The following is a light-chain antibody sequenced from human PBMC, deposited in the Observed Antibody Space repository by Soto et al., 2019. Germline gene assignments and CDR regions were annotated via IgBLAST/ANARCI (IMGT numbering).Light chain of an antibody. CDR3: HQYNSYSPYT. J-gene: IGKJ2*01. Sequence: DIQMTQSPSTLSASVGDRVTITCRASPSINSWLAWYQQKPGKAPKLLLYKASSLESGVTSRFSGSESGTACPLTSSSLQPDDFATYYCHQYNSYSPYTFGQGTKLEIK. V-gene: IGKV1-5*03. CDR2: KAS. CDR1: PSINSW.